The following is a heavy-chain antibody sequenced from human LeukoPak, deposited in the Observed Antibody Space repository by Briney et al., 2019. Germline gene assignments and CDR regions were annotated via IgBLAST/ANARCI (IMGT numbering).Heavy chain of an antibody. CDR2: INPSGGST. V-gene: IGHV1-46*01. J-gene: IGHJ6*02. CDR1: GYTFTSYY. Sequence: ASVKVSCKASGYTFTSYYMHWVRQAPGQGLEWMGIINPSGGSTSYAQKFQGRVTMTRDTSTSTVYMELSSLRSGDTAVYYCARDDWNYKFTIHSYYYGMDVWGQGTTVTVSS. D-gene: IGHD1-7*01. CDR3: ARDDWNYKFTIHSYYYGMDV.